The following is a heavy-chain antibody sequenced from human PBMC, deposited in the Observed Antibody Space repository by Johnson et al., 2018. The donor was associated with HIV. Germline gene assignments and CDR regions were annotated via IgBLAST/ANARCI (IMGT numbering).Heavy chain of an antibody. V-gene: IGHV3-7*02. CDR3: ARVIGYDSSGKAFDI. CDR2: IKQDGSEK. D-gene: IGHD3-22*01. Sequence: EKLVESGGGLVQPGGSLRLSCAASGFIFSVYWMSWVRQAPGKGLEWVANIKQDGSEKYYADSVKGRFTISRDNSKNMVYLQMNSLRPEDTAVYYCARVIGYDSSGKAFDIWGQGTMVTVSS. J-gene: IGHJ3*02. CDR1: GFIFSVYW.